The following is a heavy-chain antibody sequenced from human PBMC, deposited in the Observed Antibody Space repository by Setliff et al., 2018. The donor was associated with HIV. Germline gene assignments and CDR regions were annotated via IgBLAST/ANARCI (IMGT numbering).Heavy chain of an antibody. V-gene: IGHV1-46*01. D-gene: IGHD3-22*01. CDR3: ARCYYDSSGPTDAFDI. CDR2: INPSGGRT. Sequence: ASVKVSCKASGYTFTNYYIHWVRQAPGQGLEWMGLINPSGGRTSYAQKFQGRLTMTRDTSRSTVYMELSSLRSEDTAVYYCARCYYDSSGPTDAFDIWGQGTVFTVSS. J-gene: IGHJ3*02. CDR1: GYTFTNYY.